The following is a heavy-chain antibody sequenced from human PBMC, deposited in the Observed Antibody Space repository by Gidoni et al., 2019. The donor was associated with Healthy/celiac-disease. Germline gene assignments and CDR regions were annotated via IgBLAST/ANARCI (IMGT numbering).Heavy chain of an antibody. CDR1: GFTFSSYA. D-gene: IGHD2-2*01. V-gene: IGHV3-23*01. J-gene: IGHJ6*02. Sequence: EVQLLESGGGLVQPGGSLRLSCAASGFTFSSYAMSWVRQAPGKGLEWVSAISGSGGSTYYADSVKGRFTISRDNSKNTLYLQMNSLRAEDTAVYYCAKVSRCSSTSCYVGMDVWGQGTTVTVSS. CDR2: ISGSGGST. CDR3: AKVSRCSSTSCYVGMDV.